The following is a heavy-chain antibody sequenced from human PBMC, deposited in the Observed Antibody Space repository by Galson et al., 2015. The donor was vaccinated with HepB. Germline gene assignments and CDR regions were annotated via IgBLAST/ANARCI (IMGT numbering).Heavy chain of an antibody. V-gene: IGHV3-7*01. CDR1: GFTFSSYW. CDR3: AREYRSSGDVFDF. CDR2: IKEDGSEK. D-gene: IGHD6-6*01. J-gene: IGHJ3*01. Sequence: SLRLSCAASGFTFSSYWMSWVRQGPGKGLEWVASIKEDGSEKYYVDSVKGRFTISRDNAKNSLNLQMDSLRAEDTAVYYCAREYRSSGDVFDFWGQGTMVSVSS.